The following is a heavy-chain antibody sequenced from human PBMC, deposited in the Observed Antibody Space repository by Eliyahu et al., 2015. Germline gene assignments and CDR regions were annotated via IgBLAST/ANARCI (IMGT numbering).Heavy chain of an antibody. J-gene: IGHJ6*02. CDR2: ISWNSGNI. D-gene: IGHD3-10*01. CDR3: AKDIGSIRYYGMDV. Sequence: EVQLVESGGGLVQPGRSLRLSCAASGFSFDDYAMHWVRQAPGKGLEWVSGISWNSGNIGYADSVKGRFTISRDNAKNSLYLQMNSLRAEDTALYYCAKDIGSIRYYGMDVWGQGTTVTVSS. V-gene: IGHV3-9*01. CDR1: GFSFDDYA.